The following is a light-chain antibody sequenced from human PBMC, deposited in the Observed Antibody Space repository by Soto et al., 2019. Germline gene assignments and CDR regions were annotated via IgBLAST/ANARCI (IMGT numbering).Light chain of an antibody. CDR2: DVY. CDR3: QQYFDWPLT. J-gene: IGKJ4*02. V-gene: IGKV3-15*01. Sequence: EIVMTQSPATLSVSPGEGVTLSCRASQSIIDNLAWYQQKPGQTPRLLIYDVYSRASGIPARFSGSSSGTDYTLTISRLQSEDSAVYYCQQYFDWPLTFGGGTNVEI. CDR1: QSIIDN.